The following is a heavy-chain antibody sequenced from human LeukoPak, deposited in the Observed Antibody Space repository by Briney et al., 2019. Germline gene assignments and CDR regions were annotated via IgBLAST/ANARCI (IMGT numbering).Heavy chain of an antibody. V-gene: IGHV3-53*01. CDR1: GFTVSSNY. D-gene: IGHD1-26*01. CDR3: AKGGKVGATDFDY. Sequence: PGGSLRLSCAASGFTVSSNYMSWVRQAPGKGLEWVSVIYSGGSTYYADSVKGRFTISRDNSKNTLYLQMNSLRAEDTAVYYCAKGGKVGATDFDYWGQGTLVTVSS. CDR2: IYSGGST. J-gene: IGHJ4*02.